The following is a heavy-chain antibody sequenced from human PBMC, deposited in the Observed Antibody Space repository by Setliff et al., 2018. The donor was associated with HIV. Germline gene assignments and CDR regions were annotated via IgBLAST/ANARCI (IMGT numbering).Heavy chain of an antibody. D-gene: IGHD3-16*02. Sequence: PSETLSLTCSVSGDSLGSHYWSWVRQPPGKGLEWIGSVDYSGTPNYSHSLKSRVTISLDTSKNEISLKVTYVTAADTAVYYCARHNVITYGGLIYDYLYYGLDVWGRGTPVTVSS. J-gene: IGHJ6*02. CDR3: ARHNVITYGGLIYDYLYYGLDV. CDR2: VDYSGTP. CDR1: GDSLGSHY. V-gene: IGHV4-59*11.